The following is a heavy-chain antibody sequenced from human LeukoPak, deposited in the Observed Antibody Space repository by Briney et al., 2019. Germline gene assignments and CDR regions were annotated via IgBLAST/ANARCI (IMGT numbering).Heavy chain of an antibody. CDR1: GFTSSTYS. V-gene: IGHV3-21*01. CDR3: ATDGQSSGWYGFDY. D-gene: IGHD6-19*01. Sequence: GGSLRLSCAASGFTSSTYSMNWVRQAPGKGLEWVASITSPVGHIYYADSLKGRITISRDNAKSSLYLQMNSLRAEDTAVYYCATDGQSSGWYGFDYWGQGTLVTVSS. CDR2: ITSPVGHI. J-gene: IGHJ4*02.